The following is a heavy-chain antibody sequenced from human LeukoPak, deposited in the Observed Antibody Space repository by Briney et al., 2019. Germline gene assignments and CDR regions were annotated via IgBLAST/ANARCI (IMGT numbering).Heavy chain of an antibody. V-gene: IGHV1-69*13. CDR2: IIPIFGTA. CDR1: GGTFSSYA. Sequence: SVKVSCKASGGTFSSYAISWVRQAPGQGLEWMGGIIPIFGTANYAQKFQGRVTITADESTSTAYMELSSLRSEDTAVYYCVRLPYPSVVVPAAINSYYYMDVWGKGTTVTVSS. CDR3: VRLPYPSVVVPAAINSYYYMDV. J-gene: IGHJ6*03. D-gene: IGHD2-2*02.